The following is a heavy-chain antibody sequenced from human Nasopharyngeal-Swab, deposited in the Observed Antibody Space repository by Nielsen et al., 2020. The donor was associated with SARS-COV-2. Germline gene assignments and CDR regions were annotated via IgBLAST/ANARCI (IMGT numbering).Heavy chain of an antibody. CDR2: IRSKANSYAT. V-gene: IGHV3-73*01. Sequence: VRQMPGKGLEWVGRIRSKANSYATAYAASVKGRFTISRDDSKNTAYLQMNSLKTEDTAVYYCTRLDVWGQGTTVTVSS. J-gene: IGHJ6*02. CDR3: TRLDV.